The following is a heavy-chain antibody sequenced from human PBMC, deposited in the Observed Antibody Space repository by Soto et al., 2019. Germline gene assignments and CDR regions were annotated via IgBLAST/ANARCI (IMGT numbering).Heavy chain of an antibody. J-gene: IGHJ6*02. D-gene: IGHD2-21*02. V-gene: IGHV1-24*01. CDR3: ATDAAPGTVVTPTLYYYYGMDV. CDR2: FDPEDGET. CDR1: GYTLTELS. Sequence: QVQLVQSGAEVKKPGASVKVSCKVSGYTLTELSMHWVRQAPGKGPEWMGGFDPEDGETIYAQKFQGRVTMTEDTSTDTAYMELSSLRSEDTAVYYCATDAAPGTVVTPTLYYYYGMDVWGQGTTVTVSS.